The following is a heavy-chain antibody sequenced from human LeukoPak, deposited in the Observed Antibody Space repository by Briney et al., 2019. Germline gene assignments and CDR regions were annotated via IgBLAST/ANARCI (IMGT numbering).Heavy chain of an antibody. CDR1: GFPFSDFS. CDR2: TNSGGTST. V-gene: IGHV3-23*01. J-gene: IGHJ4*02. D-gene: IGHD2-8*01. CDR3: AKQSYARSLGE. Sequence: GGSQRLSCATSGFPFSDFSMSWVRQAPGKGLEWISTTNSGGTSTYYAESVKGRFTISRDNSKNTLYLQMSSLRVEDTAVYYCAKQSYARSLGEGGPGTLASVSS.